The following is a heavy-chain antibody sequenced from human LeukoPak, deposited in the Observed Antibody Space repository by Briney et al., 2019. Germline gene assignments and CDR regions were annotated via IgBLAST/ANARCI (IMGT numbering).Heavy chain of an antibody. CDR1: EFTFSNYA. CDR3: AKGAVGSSSGLEY. CDR2: IVTSGST. J-gene: IGHJ4*02. Sequence: GGSLRLSCAASEFTFSNYAMTWVRQAPGKGLDWVSSIVTSGSTYYADSVKGRFTISRDNSKNTLYLQMNSLRAEDTAVYFCAKGAVGSSSGLEYWGQGTLVTVSS. D-gene: IGHD6-19*01. V-gene: IGHV3-23*01.